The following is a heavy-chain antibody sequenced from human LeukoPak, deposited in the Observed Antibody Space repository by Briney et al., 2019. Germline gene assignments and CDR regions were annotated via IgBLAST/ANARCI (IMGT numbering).Heavy chain of an antibody. J-gene: IGHJ4*02. CDR1: GGSISSGGYY. CDR2: IYYSGSI. V-gene: IGHV4-31*03. D-gene: IGHD2-15*01. Sequence: SETLSLTCSVSGGSISSGGYYWTWIRQHPGKGLEWIGYIYYSGSIYYNPSLKSRALISVDTSSNQFSLKLSSVTAADTAVYYCATYSSLATPHYLNYWGQGTLVTVSS. CDR3: ATYSSLATPHYLNY.